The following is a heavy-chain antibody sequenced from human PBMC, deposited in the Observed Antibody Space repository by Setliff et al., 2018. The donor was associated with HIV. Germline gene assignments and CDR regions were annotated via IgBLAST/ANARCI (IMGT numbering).Heavy chain of an antibody. V-gene: IGHV3-74*01. Sequence: GGSLRLSCAASGFTFSTSWMNWVRQAPGKGLVWVARINADGSSTSYADSVKGRFTISRDNAKNTVYLQMNSLRAEDTAVYYCAKGRDGYTPPCAFDYWGQGTLVTVSS. J-gene: IGHJ4*02. CDR3: AKGRDGYTPPCAFDY. D-gene: IGHD5-12*01. CDR2: INADGSST. CDR1: GFTFSTSW.